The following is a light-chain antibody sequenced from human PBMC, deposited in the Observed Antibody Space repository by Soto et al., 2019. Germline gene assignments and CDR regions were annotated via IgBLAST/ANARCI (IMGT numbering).Light chain of an antibody. J-gene: IGKJ1*01. V-gene: IGKV3-20*01. CDR2: GAS. CDR3: QQYGSSPRT. CDR1: QSVSSSY. Sequence: EIVLTQSPGTLSLSPGERATLSCGASQSVSSSYLAWYQQNTGQAPRLLIYGASSRATGITDRFSGSGSGTDFTLTISSMEPEDFAVYYFQQYGSSPRTFGQGTKVEIK.